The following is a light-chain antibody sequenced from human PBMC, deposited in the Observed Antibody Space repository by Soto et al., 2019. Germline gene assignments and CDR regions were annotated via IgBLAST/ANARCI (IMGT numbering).Light chain of an antibody. V-gene: IGKV1-39*01. CDR2: GAS. J-gene: IGKJ2*01. CDR3: YLGYRPPFYA. CDR1: QSVTYH. Sequence: DIQMTQFPSSLSASVGDRVTITCRASQSVTYHLNWYQHKPGKAPKVLIYGASSPESGVPSRFSASGSGTDLALSISALRLYDCGTYYWYLGYRPPFYAFGQGTNLDLK.